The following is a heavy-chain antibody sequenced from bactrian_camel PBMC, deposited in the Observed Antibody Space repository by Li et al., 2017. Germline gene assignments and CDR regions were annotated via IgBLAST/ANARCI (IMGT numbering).Heavy chain of an antibody. V-gene: IGHV3S53*01. J-gene: IGHJ4*01. CDR2: IDRVGST. CDR1: RNIDDSYC. D-gene: IGHD4*01. CDR3: AADYERLCSTVGKVDEYSY. Sequence: QLVESGGGSVQSGGSLRLSCAVSRNIDDSYCIGWFRQAPGKEREGVAGIDRVGSTSYADSVKGRFTISQDNANMAHLNMNSLEPEDTAMYFCAADYERLCSTVGKVDEYSYWGQGTQVTVS.